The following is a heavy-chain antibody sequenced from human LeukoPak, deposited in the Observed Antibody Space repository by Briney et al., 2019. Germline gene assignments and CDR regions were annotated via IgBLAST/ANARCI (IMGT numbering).Heavy chain of an antibody. J-gene: IGHJ4*02. Sequence: RSGGSLRLSCAASGFTFSSYAMSWVRQAPGKGLEWVSGISDTGGSTYYADSVKGRFTISRDNSKNTLYLQMNSLRAEDTAVYYCAKGRGMIVVVSFDYWGQGTLVTVSS. D-gene: IGHD3-22*01. CDR1: GFTFSSYA. CDR2: ISDTGGST. V-gene: IGHV3-23*01. CDR3: AKGRGMIVVVSFDY.